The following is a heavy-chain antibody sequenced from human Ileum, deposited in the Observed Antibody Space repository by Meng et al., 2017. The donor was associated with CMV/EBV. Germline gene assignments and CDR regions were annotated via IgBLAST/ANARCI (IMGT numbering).Heavy chain of an antibody. CDR1: GGSISLWS. J-gene: IGHJ4*02. CDR3: ATVGGDFDH. V-gene: IGHV4-4*07. CDR2: ISLSTDGNI. D-gene: IGHD1-26*01. Sequence: VQRQGLGLGLVTPSEATSLPCTVSGGSISLWSWRCIRQSAGKKLEWIGRISLSTDGNINYNPSLKSRVTMSADMSKNQLSLKLTSMSAADTAVYYCATVGGDFDHWGQGILVTVSS.